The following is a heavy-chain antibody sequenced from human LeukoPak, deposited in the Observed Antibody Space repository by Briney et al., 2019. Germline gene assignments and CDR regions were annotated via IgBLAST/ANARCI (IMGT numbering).Heavy chain of an antibody. Sequence: SETLSLTCTGSGGSIGSYYWSWIRQPPGKGLEWIWYIYYSGSTNYNPSLKSRVTISVDTSKNQFPLKLSSVTAADTAVYYCARLSIAAAGMFFDYWGQGTLVTVSS. CDR3: ARLSIAAAGMFFDY. D-gene: IGHD6-13*01. J-gene: IGHJ4*02. CDR1: GGSIGSYY. CDR2: IYYSGST. V-gene: IGHV4-59*08.